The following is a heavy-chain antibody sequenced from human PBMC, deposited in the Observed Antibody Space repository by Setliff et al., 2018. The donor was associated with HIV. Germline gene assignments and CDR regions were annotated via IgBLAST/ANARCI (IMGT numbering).Heavy chain of an antibody. V-gene: IGHV3-23*01. CDR3: VRGIVGASVFNY. J-gene: IGHJ4*02. Sequence: GGSLRLSCAASGFAFSSQAMSWVRQAPGKGLDWVSVISESGYSADSVKGRFTISRDNSKNTLYLQMNGLRAEDTAVYYCVRGIVGASVFNYWGQGTQVTVSS. D-gene: IGHD1-26*01. CDR1: GFAFSSQA. CDR2: ISESG.